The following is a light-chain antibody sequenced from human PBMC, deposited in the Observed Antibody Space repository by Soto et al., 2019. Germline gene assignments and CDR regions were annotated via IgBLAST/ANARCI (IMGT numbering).Light chain of an antibody. V-gene: IGKV3-20*01. CDR3: QQYGNSPQT. CDR1: QSVSSSY. CDR2: GAS. Sequence: EIVLTHSPGTLSLSPCERATLSFSASQSVSSSYLAWYQQKPGQAPRLLIYGASSRATGIPDRFSGSGSGTDFTLTISRLEPEDFAVYYCQQYGNSPQTFGQGTKVDI. J-gene: IGKJ1*01.